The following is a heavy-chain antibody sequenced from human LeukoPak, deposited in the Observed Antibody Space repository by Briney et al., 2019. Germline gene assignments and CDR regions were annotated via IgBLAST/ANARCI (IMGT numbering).Heavy chain of an antibody. CDR1: GGSFIDYY. CDR3: ARHGQIYGGNTNLDY. V-gene: IGHV4-34*01. Sequence: SETLSLTCAVYGGSFIDYYWSWIRQPPGKGLEWIGEITHSGTTNYNPSLKSRINMSVDTSKNQFSLKLSSVTAADTAVYYCARHGQIYGGNTNLDYWGQGTLVTVSS. CDR2: ITHSGTT. J-gene: IGHJ4*02. D-gene: IGHD4-23*01.